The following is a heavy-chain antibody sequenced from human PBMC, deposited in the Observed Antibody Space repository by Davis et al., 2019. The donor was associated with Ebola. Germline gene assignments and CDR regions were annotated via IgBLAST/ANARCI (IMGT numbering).Heavy chain of an antibody. D-gene: IGHD6-25*01. J-gene: IGHJ4*02. CDR1: GGSISSYY. CDR2: IYYSGST. V-gene: IGHV4-59*12. Sequence: MPSETLSLTCTVSGGSISSYYWSWIRQPPGKGLEWIGYIYYSGSTNYNPSLKSRVTISVDTSKNQFSLKLSSVTAADTAVYYCARVSGYGLIGYWGQGTLVTVSS. CDR3: ARVSGYGLIGY.